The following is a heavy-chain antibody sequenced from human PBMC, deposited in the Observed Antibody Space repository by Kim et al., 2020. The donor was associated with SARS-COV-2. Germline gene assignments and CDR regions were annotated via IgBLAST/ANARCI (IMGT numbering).Heavy chain of an antibody. Sequence: GGSLRLSCAASGFTFSVYWMDWVRQAPGKGLVWVSHINADGSSTNYADSVKGRFTISRDNAKNTLYLQMNSLRAEDTAVYYCARGRATVGYYFDFWGQGTLVTVS. J-gene: IGHJ4*02. D-gene: IGHD4-4*01. CDR2: INADGSST. CDR1: GFTFSVYW. V-gene: IGHV3-74*01. CDR3: ARGRATVGYYFDF.